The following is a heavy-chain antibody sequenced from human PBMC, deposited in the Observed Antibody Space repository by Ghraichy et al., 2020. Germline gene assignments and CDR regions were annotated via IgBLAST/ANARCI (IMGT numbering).Heavy chain of an antibody. J-gene: IGHJ4*02. CDR3: ALDSSDWSQRGFDY. D-gene: IGHD6-19*01. Sequence: ASVKVSCKASGYTFSGYYMHWLRQAPGQGLEWMGWINPNSGGTNYAQKFQGRVTMTRDTSISTAYIELSRLRSDDTAVYYCALDSSDWSQRGFDYWGQGTLVTVSS. CDR1: GYTFSGYY. V-gene: IGHV1-2*02. CDR2: INPNSGGT.